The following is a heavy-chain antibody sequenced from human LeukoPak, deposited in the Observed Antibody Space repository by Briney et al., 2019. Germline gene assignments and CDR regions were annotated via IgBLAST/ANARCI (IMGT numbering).Heavy chain of an antibody. CDR1: GGTFSSYA. CDR2: IIPIFGTA. CDR3: ARVPQNKYGIAAAADY. J-gene: IGHJ4*02. Sequence: GASVKVSCKASGGTFSSYAISWVRQAPGQGLEWMGGIIPIFGTANYAQKFQGRVTITADKSTSTAYMELSSLRSEDTAVYYCARVPQNKYGIAAAADYWGQGTLVTVSS. D-gene: IGHD6-13*01. V-gene: IGHV1-69*06.